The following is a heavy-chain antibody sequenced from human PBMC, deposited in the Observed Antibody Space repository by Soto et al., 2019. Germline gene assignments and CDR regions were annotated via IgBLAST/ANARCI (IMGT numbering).Heavy chain of an antibody. CDR1: GGSISAYY. CDR2: IYASGSP. J-gene: IGHJ4*02. CDR3: ARGVGSSPPKH. V-gene: IGHV4-59*01. D-gene: IGHD1-26*01. Sequence: SETXSLTCTISGGSISAYYWSWIRQTPGQGLEWIGYIYASGSPYYNPSLKSRVIISADTSKNQISLNLTSATAADPAVYYCARGVGSSPPKHWGRGTLVTVSS.